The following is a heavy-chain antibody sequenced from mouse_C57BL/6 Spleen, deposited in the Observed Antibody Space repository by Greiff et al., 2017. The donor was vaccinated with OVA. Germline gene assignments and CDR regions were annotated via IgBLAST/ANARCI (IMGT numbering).Heavy chain of an antibody. J-gene: IGHJ3*01. V-gene: IGHV1-52*01. CDR1: GYTFTSYW. CDR2: IDPSDSET. Sequence: QVQLQQPGAELVRPGSSVKLSCKASGYTFTSYWMHWVKQRPIQGLEWIGNIDPSDSETHYNQKFKDKATLTVDKSSSTAYMQLSSLTSEDSAVYYCARTTMGTREFAYWGQGTLVTVSA. CDR3: ARTTMGTREFAY. D-gene: IGHD2-13*01.